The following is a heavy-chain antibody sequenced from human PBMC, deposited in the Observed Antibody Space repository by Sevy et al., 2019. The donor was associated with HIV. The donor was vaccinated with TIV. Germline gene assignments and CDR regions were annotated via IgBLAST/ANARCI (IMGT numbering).Heavy chain of an antibody. CDR2: IRGSGDIT. J-gene: IGHJ4*02. D-gene: IGHD6-19*01. CDR3: AKVFGYTSGWYATFDY. V-gene: IGHV3-23*01. CDR1: GFTFSSYG. Sequence: GGSLRLSCAASGFTFSSYGVSWVRQSPGKGLEWVSIIRGSGDITYYADAVKGRFTISRDNSKNMLFLQMNNLRAEDTALYYCAKVFGYTSGWYATFDYWGQGSLVTVSS.